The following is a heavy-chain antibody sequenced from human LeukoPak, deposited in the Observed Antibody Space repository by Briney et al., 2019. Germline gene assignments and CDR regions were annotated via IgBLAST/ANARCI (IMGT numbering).Heavy chain of an antibody. D-gene: IGHD5-12*01. Sequence: GGSLRLSCTGFGFTFGDYAMSWFRQAPGKGVEGVGFIRSKAYVGTTEYAASVKGRFTISRDDSNSIAYLQMSSLKTEDTAMYYCSRGSYDYWRKAFFDYWGQGTLVTVSS. CDR3: SRGSYDYWRKAFFDY. J-gene: IGHJ4*02. V-gene: IGHV3-49*03. CDR1: GFTFGDYA. CDR2: IRSKAYVGTT.